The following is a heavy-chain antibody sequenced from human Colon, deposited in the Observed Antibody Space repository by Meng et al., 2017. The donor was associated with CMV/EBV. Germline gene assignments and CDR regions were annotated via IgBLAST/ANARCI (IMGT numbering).Heavy chain of an antibody. D-gene: IGHD3-3*01. CDR2: IYHNGDT. V-gene: IGHV4-61*01. CDR3: SRITIFNNFFDP. Sequence: CTVSGASVRSTSPYWSWIRQPPGKGLEWIGYIYHNGDTNYNPSLKSRLSLSLDTSNNQFSLHLNSVTAADTAMYYCSRITIFNNFFDPWGQGTLVTVSS. CDR1: GASVRSTSPY. J-gene: IGHJ5*02.